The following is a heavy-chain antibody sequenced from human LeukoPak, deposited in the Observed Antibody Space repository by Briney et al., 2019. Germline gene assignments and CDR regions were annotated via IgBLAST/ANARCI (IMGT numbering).Heavy chain of an antibody. CDR3: VPHLAGNFPGFHS. J-gene: IGHJ5*02. D-gene: IGHD2-15*01. Sequence: GGSLRLSCVASGFTFSSFAMSWVRQAPGKGLEWVSTVGHSFGTTFYADSVKGRFTISRDDSKKTVSLQMSSLRADDSAVYYCVPHLAGNFPGFHSWGQGTAVTVSS. CDR1: GFTFSSFA. CDR2: VGHSFGTT. V-gene: IGHV3-23*01.